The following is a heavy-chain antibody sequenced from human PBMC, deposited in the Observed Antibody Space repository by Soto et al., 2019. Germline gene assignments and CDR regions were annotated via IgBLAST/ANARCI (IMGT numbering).Heavy chain of an antibody. CDR3: ARALITMVRGVISGAFDI. CDR1: GYTFTSYD. Sequence: QVQLVQSGAEVKKPGASVKVSCKASGYTFTSYDINWMRQATGQGLEWMGWMNPNSGNTGYAQKFQGRVTMTRNTSISTAYMELSSLRSEDTAVYYCARALITMVRGVISGAFDIWGQGTMVTVSS. CDR2: MNPNSGNT. V-gene: IGHV1-8*01. D-gene: IGHD3-10*01. J-gene: IGHJ3*02.